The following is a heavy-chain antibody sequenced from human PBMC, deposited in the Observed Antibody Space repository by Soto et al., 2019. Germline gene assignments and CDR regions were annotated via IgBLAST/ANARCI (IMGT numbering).Heavy chain of an antibody. CDR1: GYTFTSYG. CDR3: ARSMHIVVVTAEFDP. V-gene: IGHV1-18*01. CDR2: ISAYNGNT. D-gene: IGHD2-21*02. J-gene: IGHJ5*02. Sequence: ASVKVSCKASGYTFTSYGISWVRQAPGQGLEWMGWISAYNGNTNYAQKLQGRVTMTTDTSTSTVYMELRSLRSDDTAVYYCARSMHIVVVTAEFDPWGQGTLVTVSS.